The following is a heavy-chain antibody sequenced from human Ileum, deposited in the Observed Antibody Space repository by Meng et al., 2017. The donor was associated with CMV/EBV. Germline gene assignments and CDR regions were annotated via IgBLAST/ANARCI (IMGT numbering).Heavy chain of an antibody. D-gene: IGHD2-2*01. CDR1: SYA. J-gene: IGHJ2*01. CDR3: ARGDNIVVVPAAIRNWYFDL. CDR2: IIPIFGTA. Sequence: SYAISWVRQATGQGLEWMGGIIPIFGTANYAQKFQGRVTITTDESTSTAYMELSSLRSEDTAVYYCARGDNIVVVPAAIRNWYFDLWGRGTLVTVSS. V-gene: IGHV1-69*05.